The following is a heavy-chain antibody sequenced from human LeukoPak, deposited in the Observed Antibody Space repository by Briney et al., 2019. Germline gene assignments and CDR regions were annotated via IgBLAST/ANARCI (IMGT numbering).Heavy chain of an antibody. CDR2: INHSGST. J-gene: IGHJ5*02. CDR1: GGSFSGYY. Sequence: PSETLSLTCAVYGGSFSGYYWSWIRQPPGKGLEWIGEINHSGSTNYNPSLRSRVTISVDTSKNQFSLKLSSVTAADTAVYYCARGQPGYCSSTSCYTRGVNWFDPWGQGTLVTASS. V-gene: IGHV4-34*01. CDR3: ARGQPGYCSSTSCYTRGVNWFDP. D-gene: IGHD2-2*02.